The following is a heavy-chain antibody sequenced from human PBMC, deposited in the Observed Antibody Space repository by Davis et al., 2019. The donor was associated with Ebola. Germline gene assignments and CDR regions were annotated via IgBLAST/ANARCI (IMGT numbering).Heavy chain of an antibody. Sequence: SVKVSCKASGGTFSSFAISWVRQAPGQGLEWMGGIIPIFDTVNYAQKFQGRVTITADESTTTAYMQLSSLRSEDTAVYYCARHWARYSSSGALDSWGQGTLVTVSS. CDR2: IIPIFDTV. V-gene: IGHV1-69*13. J-gene: IGHJ4*02. CDR3: ARHWARYSSSGALDS. CDR1: GGTFSSFA. D-gene: IGHD6-13*01.